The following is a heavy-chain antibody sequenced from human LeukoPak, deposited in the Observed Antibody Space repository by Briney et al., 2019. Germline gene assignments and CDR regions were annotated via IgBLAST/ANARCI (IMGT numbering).Heavy chain of an antibody. D-gene: IGHD3-3*01. Sequence: SETLSLTCTVSGGSISSYYWSWIRQPPGKGLEWIGYIYYSGSTNYNPSLKSRVTISVDTSKNQFSLKLSSVTAADTAVYYCARVFGVPYSGYYYYGMDVWGQGTTVTVSS. J-gene: IGHJ6*02. CDR3: ARVFGVPYSGYYYYGMDV. CDR2: IYYSGST. CDR1: GGSISSYY. V-gene: IGHV4-59*01.